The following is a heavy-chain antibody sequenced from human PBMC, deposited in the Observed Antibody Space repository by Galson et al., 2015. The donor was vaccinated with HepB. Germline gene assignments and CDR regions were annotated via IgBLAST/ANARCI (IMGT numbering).Heavy chain of an antibody. D-gene: IGHD3-22*01. CDR2: IRYDGSNK. J-gene: IGHJ1*01. CDR1: GFTFSSYG. CDR3: AKDLSSGYPHPLYFQH. V-gene: IGHV3-30*02. Sequence: SLRLSCAASGFTFSSYGMHWVRQAPGKGLEWVAFIRYDGSNKYYADSVKGRFTISRDNSKNTLYLQMNSLRAEDTAVYYCAKDLSSGYPHPLYFQHWGQGTLVTVSS.